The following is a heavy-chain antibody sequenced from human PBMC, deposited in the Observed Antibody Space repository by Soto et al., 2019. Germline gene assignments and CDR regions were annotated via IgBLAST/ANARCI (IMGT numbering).Heavy chain of an antibody. Sequence: EASVKVSCKASGYTFTSYGISWVRQAPGQGLEWMGWISAYNGNTNYAQKLQGRVTMTTDTSTSTAYMELRSLRSDDTAVYYCARADTVYCSSTSCYGGWFDPWGQGTRVTVSS. CDR1: GYTFTSYG. D-gene: IGHD2-2*01. CDR3: ARADTVYCSSTSCYGGWFDP. J-gene: IGHJ5*02. CDR2: ISAYNGNT. V-gene: IGHV1-18*01.